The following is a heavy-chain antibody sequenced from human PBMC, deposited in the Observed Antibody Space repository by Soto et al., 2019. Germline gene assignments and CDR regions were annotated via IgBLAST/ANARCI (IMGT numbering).Heavy chain of an antibody. J-gene: IGHJ2*01. Sequence: QITLKESGPTLVKPTQTLTLTCTFSGFSLETSGMGMSWIRQPPGKALEWLALIYWNDDKRYSPSVKNRLTISKDTPKNQVVLTLTNMEPVDNATYFCAHSLYQYDNSGHYSDWDFDLWRRGTLLTVSS. CDR2: IYWNDDK. CDR3: AHSLYQYDNSGHYSDWDFDL. D-gene: IGHD3-22*01. CDR1: GFSLETSGMG. V-gene: IGHV2-5*01.